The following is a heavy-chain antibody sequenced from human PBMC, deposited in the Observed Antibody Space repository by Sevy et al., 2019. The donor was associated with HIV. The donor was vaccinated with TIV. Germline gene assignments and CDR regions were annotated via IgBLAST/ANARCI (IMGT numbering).Heavy chain of an antibody. CDR2: INQDGSEK. V-gene: IGHV3-7*01. Sequence: GGSLRLSCAASGISFSNYWMSWVRQAPGKGLEWVANINQDGSEKKFVGFGKGSFTISRDNAKNSVYLQMNSLTAEETAGYYCARDRWAKYPADGFDIWGQGTMVTVSS. CDR3: ARDRWAKYPADGFDI. CDR1: GISFSNYW. J-gene: IGHJ3*02.